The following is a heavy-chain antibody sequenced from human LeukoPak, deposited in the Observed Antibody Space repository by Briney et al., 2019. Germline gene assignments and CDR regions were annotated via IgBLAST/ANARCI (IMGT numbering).Heavy chain of an antibody. CDR3: ARSDIVVVPAATCFDY. V-gene: IGHV3-30*02. D-gene: IGHD2-2*01. CDR2: KRYDGSNK. Sequence: GGSLRLSCAASGFTFSNYGIHWVRQAPGKGLEWVAFKRYDGSNKYYADSVKGRFTISRDNSKNTLYLQMNSLRAEDTAVYYCARSDIVVVPAATCFDYWGQGTLVTVSS. CDR1: GFTFSNYG. J-gene: IGHJ4*02.